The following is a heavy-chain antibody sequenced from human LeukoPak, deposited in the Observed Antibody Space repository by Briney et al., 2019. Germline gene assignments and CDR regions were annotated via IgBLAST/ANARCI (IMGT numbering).Heavy chain of an antibody. V-gene: IGHV3-9*01. CDR1: GFTFDDYA. D-gene: IGHD3-22*01. CDR2: ISWNSGSI. J-gene: IGHJ3*02. CDR3: AKAAPSLDYYDSSGYYDSGAFDI. Sequence: GRSLRLSCAASGFTFDDYAMHWVRQAPGKGLEWVSGISWNSGSIGYADSVKGRFTISRDNAKNSLYLQMNSLRAEDTALYYCAKAAPSLDYYDSSGYYDSGAFDIWGQGTMVTVSS.